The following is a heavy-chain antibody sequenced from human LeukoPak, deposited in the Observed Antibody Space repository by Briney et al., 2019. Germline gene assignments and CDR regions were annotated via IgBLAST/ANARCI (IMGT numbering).Heavy chain of an antibody. Sequence: SETLSLTCTVSGGSISSYYWSWIRQPPGKGLEWIGCIYYSGSTNYNPSLKSRVTISVDTSKNQFSLKLSSVTAADTAVYYCARFQSGYPYDYWGQGTLVTVSS. J-gene: IGHJ4*02. D-gene: IGHD3-3*01. V-gene: IGHV4-59*01. CDR1: GGSISSYY. CDR2: IYYSGST. CDR3: ARFQSGYPYDY.